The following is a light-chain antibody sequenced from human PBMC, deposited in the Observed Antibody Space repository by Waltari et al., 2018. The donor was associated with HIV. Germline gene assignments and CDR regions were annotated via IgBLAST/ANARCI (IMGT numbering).Light chain of an antibody. J-gene: IGLJ2*01. CDR2: SNN. CDR1: SSDIGNNA. Sequence: QSVLTQPPSASGTPGQRVTISCSGSSSDIGNNAVSWYQQFPGTATKLLIYSNNQRPSGVPDRFSGSKSGTSASLAISGLQSEDEANYYCETLDDNLNGPVFGGGTKLTVL. CDR3: ETLDDNLNGPV. V-gene: IGLV1-44*01.